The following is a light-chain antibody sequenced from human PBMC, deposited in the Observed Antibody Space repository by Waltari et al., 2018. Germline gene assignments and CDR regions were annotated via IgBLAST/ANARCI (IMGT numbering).Light chain of an antibody. Sequence: DIQMTHSPSSLSASVGDRVTITCRASQSITNYLNWYQQRPGKAPMLLIFGASSLQSGVPSRFSGSESGTDFTLTISSLQPEDFATYYCQQTYSMPYTFGQGTKLEI. CDR3: QQTYSMPYT. J-gene: IGKJ2*01. V-gene: IGKV1-39*01. CDR2: GAS. CDR1: QSITNY.